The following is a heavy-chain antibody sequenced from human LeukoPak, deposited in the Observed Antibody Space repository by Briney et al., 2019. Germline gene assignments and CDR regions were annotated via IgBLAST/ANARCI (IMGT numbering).Heavy chain of an antibody. D-gene: IGHD3-10*01. CDR3: AHSELGTVTMVRGVHFDP. CDR1: GFSLSTSGVG. V-gene: IGHV2-5*02. CDR2: IYWDDDK. J-gene: IGHJ5*02. Sequence: TLSLTCTFSGFSLSTSGVGVGWIRQPPGKALEWLALIYWDDDKRYSPSLKSRLTITKDTSKNQVVLTMTNMDPVDTATYYCAHSELGTVTMVRGVHFDPWGQGTLVTVSS.